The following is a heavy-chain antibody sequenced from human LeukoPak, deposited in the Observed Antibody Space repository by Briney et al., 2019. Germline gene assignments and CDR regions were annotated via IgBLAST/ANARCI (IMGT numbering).Heavy chain of an antibody. CDR1: GFTFSDYW. CDR2: INSDGSST. CDR3: AKGGASVTRYVDY. D-gene: IGHD4-17*01. Sequence: GGSLRLSCAASGFTFSDYWMHWVRQAPGKGLVWVSRINSDGSSTSYADSVKGRFTISRDNAKNTLYLQMNSLRAEDTAVYYCAKGGASVTRYVDYWGQGTLVTVSS. V-gene: IGHV3-74*01. J-gene: IGHJ4*02.